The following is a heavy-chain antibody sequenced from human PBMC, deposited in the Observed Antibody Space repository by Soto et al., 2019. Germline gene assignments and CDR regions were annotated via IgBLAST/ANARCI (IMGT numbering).Heavy chain of an antibody. V-gene: IGHV1-8*01. Sequence: XSVKVSFNASGYTFTSYDINWVRHATGQGLEWMGWMNPNSGNTGYAQKFQGRVTMTRNTSISTAYMELSSMRSGDTAVYYCARPNDDSSGYLFWGQGTLVTVSS. CDR2: MNPNSGNT. CDR3: ARPNDDSSGYLF. J-gene: IGHJ4*02. D-gene: IGHD3-22*01. CDR1: GYTFTSYD.